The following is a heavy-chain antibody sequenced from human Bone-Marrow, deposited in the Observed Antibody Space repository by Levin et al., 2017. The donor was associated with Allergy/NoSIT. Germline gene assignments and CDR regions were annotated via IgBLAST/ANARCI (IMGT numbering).Heavy chain of an antibody. CDR3: ARDLGFWSGYYTGSNYWYFDL. D-gene: IGHD3-3*01. CDR2: ISGSSDSI. Sequence: KPGGSLRLSCAASGFTFSTYTMNWVRQAPGRGLEWVSSISGSSDSIHYADSVKGRFTISRDNAKHSLYLQMNSLRAEDTAVYYCARDLGFWSGYYTGSNYWYFDLWGRGTLVTVSS. V-gene: IGHV3-21*06. CDR1: GFTFSTYT. J-gene: IGHJ2*01.